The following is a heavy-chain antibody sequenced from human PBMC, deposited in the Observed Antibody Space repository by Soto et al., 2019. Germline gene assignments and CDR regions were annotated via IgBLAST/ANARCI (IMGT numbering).Heavy chain of an antibody. CDR3: ARTYYVILTGSIPLGY. D-gene: IGHD3-9*01. V-gene: IGHV1-3*01. CDR2: INAGNGNT. J-gene: IGHJ4*02. CDR1: GYTFTSYA. Sequence: QVQLVQSGAEVKKPGASVKVSCKASGYTFTSYAMHWVRQAPGQRLEWMGWINAGNGNTKYSQKFQGRVTITRDTSASTAYMELSSLRSEDTAVYYCARTYYVILTGSIPLGYWGQGTLVTVSS.